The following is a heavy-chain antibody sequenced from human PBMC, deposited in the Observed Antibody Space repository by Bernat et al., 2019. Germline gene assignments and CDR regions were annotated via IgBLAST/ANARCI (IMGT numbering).Heavy chain of an antibody. J-gene: IGHJ3*02. Sequence: QVTFKESGPVLVKPTETLTLTCTVSGFPLSNARMGVSWIRQPPGKALEWLAHIFSDDEKSYRTSLKSRLTNSKDTSKSQVILTMTNMNPVDTTTYYCARIAYLHYDFGSCYEDAFDNWGQGTMVTVSS. CDR1: GFPLSNARMG. V-gene: IGHV2-26*01. CDR2: IFSDDEK. CDR3: ARIAYLHYDFGSCYEDAFDN. D-gene: IGHD3-3*01.